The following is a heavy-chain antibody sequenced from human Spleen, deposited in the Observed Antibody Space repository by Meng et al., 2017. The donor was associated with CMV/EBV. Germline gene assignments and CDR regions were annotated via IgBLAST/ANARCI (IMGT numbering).Heavy chain of an antibody. Sequence: ESLKISCAASGFTFSSAWMTWVRLAPGKGLEWIGYIYNSGKTDYNPSLKSRVIMSVDTSKNQFSMKLTSVTAADTAVYYCARDNDFWSGTLDVWGQGTTVTVSS. D-gene: IGHD3-3*01. V-gene: IGHV4-59*01. CDR1: GFTFSSAW. CDR2: IYNSGKT. J-gene: IGHJ6*02. CDR3: ARDNDFWSGTLDV.